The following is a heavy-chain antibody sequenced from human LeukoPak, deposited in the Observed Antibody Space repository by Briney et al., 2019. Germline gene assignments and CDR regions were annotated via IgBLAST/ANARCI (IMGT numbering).Heavy chain of an antibody. D-gene: IGHD2-15*01. CDR3: ARELGYCSGGSCYYADAFDI. CDR2: FDPEDGET. J-gene: IGHJ3*02. V-gene: IGHV1-24*01. CDR1: GYTLTELS. Sequence: ASVKVSCKVSGYTLTELSMHWVRQAPGKGLEWMGGFDPEDGETIYAQKFQGRVTMTEDTSTDTAYMELSSLRSEDTAVYYCARELGYCSGGSCYYADAFDIWGQGTMVTVSS.